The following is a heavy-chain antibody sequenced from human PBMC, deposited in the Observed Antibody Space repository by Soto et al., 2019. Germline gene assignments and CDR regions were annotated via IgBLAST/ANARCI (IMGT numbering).Heavy chain of an antibody. J-gene: IGHJ4*02. D-gene: IGHD3-16*01. V-gene: IGHV3-53*01. CDR3: AGRLTTAASLDF. Sequence: VQLVESGGGLIQPGGSLRLSCAASGFSVSNNHMTWIRQTAGKGLELVSFIHGGGSTSYADSVKGRFTISRDNSKNTLYLPMDRLRAEDTAIYYCAGRLTTAASLDFWGQGTLVTVSS. CDR1: GFSVSNNH. CDR2: IHGGGST.